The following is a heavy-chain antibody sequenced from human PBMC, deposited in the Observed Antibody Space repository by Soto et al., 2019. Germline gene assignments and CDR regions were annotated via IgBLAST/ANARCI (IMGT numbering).Heavy chain of an antibody. Sequence: PAGSLRLSCSAAGFICRRYWMAWVRQAPGKGLEWVATIKLDVREKNCLDSEQGRFTISRDDAENSMSLQMSSLRGEDTAVYFGVRELDGHSRFDYCGRGTPVTVSS. D-gene: IGHD3-3*02. V-gene: IGHV3-7*01. CDR1: GFICRRYW. J-gene: IGHJ4*02. CDR3: VRELDGHSRFDY. CDR2: IKLDVREK.